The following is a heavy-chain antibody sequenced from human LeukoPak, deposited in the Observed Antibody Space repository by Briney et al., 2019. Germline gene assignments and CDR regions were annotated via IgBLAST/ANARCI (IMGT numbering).Heavy chain of an antibody. Sequence: PGRSLRLSCAASGFTFSSYAMHWVRQAPGKGLEWVAVISYDGSNKYYADSVKGRFTISRDNSKNTPYLQMNSLRAEDTAVYYCARVGRGYSYGLNFDYWGQGTLVTVSS. CDR2: ISYDGSNK. CDR3: ARVGRGYSYGLNFDY. CDR1: GFTFSSYA. J-gene: IGHJ4*02. D-gene: IGHD5-18*01. V-gene: IGHV3-30-3*01.